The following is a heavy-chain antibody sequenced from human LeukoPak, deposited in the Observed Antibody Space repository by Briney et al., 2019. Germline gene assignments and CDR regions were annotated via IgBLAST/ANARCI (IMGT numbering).Heavy chain of an antibody. J-gene: IGHJ4*02. CDR2: IYTSGST. V-gene: IGHV4-4*07. D-gene: IGHD5-24*01. Sequence: SETLSLTCTVSGGSIGSYYWSWIRQPAGKGLEWIGRIYTSGSTNYNPSLKSRVTMSVDTSKNQFSLKLSSVTAADTAVYYCASGRWLKVFDYWGQGTLVTVSS. CDR1: GGSIGSYY. CDR3: ASGRWLKVFDY.